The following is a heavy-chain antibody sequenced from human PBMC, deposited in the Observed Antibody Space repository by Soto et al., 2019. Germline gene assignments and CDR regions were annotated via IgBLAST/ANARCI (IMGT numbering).Heavy chain of an antibody. Sequence: SETLSLTCSVSGGSISGYYWIWIRQPAGKGLEWIGRIYTSGSTNYNPSLKSRVTMSVDTSKNQFSLKLSSVTAADTAVYYCARAGYYDSSGYYPLDDYWGQGTLVTVSS. CDR1: GGSISGYY. V-gene: IGHV4-4*07. J-gene: IGHJ4*02. D-gene: IGHD3-22*01. CDR3: ARAGYYDSSGYYPLDDY. CDR2: IYTSGST.